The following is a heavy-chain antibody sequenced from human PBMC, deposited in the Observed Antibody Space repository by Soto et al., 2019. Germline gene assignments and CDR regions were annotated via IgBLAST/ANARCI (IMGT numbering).Heavy chain of an antibody. D-gene: IGHD2-21*02. CDR2: IYYSGST. Sequence: AETLSLTCTVSGGSISSYYWSWIRQPPGKGLEWIGYIYYSGSTNYNPSLKSRVTISVDTSKNQFSLKLSSVTAADTAVYYCARGFRVTPSDYWGQGTLVTVSS. CDR1: GGSISSYY. J-gene: IGHJ4*02. V-gene: IGHV4-59*01. CDR3: ARGFRVTPSDY.